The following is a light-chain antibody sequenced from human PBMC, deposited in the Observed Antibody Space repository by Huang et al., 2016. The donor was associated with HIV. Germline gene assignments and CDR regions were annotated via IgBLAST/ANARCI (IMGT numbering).Light chain of an antibody. CDR3: QQRTT. CDR1: QSISTY. V-gene: IGKV3-11*01. Sequence: EIVLTQSPATLSLSPGERATLSCRASQSISTYLAWYQQKPGQAPRLLIYDAFNRATGIPARFSGSGSGTDCTLTISSLEPEDFAVYYCQQRTTFGPGTKVDIK. J-gene: IGKJ3*01. CDR2: DAF.